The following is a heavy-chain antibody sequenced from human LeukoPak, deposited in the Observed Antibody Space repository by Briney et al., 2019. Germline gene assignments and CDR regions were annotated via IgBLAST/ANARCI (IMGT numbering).Heavy chain of an antibody. D-gene: IGHD5-12*01. CDR3: ARAQTEYSGYDSPPYFDY. Sequence: SVTVSCKASGGTFSSYAISWVRQAPGQGLEWMGGIIPIFGTANYAQKFQGRVTITADEFTSTAYMELSSLRSEDTAVYYCARAQTEYSGYDSPPYFDYWGQGTLVTVSS. J-gene: IGHJ4*02. CDR1: GGTFSSYA. V-gene: IGHV1-69*13. CDR2: IIPIFGTA.